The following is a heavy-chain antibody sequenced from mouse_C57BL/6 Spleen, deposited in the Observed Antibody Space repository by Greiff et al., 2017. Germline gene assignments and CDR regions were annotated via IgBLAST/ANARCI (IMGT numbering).Heavy chain of an antibody. Sequence: QVQLQQSGPGLVQPSQSLSITCTVSGFSLTSYGVHWVRQPPGKGLEWLGVIWSGGSTDYNAAFISRLSISKDYSKSQVFFKMNSLQADDTAIYYCAKSYGSSSAWFAYWGQGTLVTVSA. CDR1: GFSLTSYG. J-gene: IGHJ3*01. CDR2: IWSGGST. D-gene: IGHD1-1*01. CDR3: AKSYGSSSAWFAY. V-gene: IGHV2-4*01.